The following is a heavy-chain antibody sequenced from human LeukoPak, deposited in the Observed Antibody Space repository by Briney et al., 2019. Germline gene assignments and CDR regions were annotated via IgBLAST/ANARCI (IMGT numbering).Heavy chain of an antibody. Sequence: GASVKVSCKASGYTFTSYGISWVRQAPGQGLEWMGWISAYNGNTNYAQKLQGRVTMTTDTSTSTAYMKLRSLRSDDTAVYYCARDWGGHYGGFSFDYWGQGTLVTVSS. CDR2: ISAYNGNT. CDR3: ARDWGGHYGGFSFDY. J-gene: IGHJ4*02. CDR1: GYTFTSYG. V-gene: IGHV1-18*01. D-gene: IGHD4-23*01.